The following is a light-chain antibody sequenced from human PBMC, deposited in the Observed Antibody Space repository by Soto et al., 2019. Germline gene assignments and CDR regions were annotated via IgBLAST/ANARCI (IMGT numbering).Light chain of an antibody. CDR2: GTS. V-gene: IGKV3-20*01. CDR3: QQYGSSIT. J-gene: IGKJ5*01. CDR1: QSVPRSY. Sequence: EIVLTQSPGTLSLSPGERATLSCRASQSVPRSYLAWYQQKPGQAPRLLIYGTSSRATGIPDRFSGSGSGTDFTLTISRLEPEDVAVFYCQQYGSSITFGPGTRLEMK.